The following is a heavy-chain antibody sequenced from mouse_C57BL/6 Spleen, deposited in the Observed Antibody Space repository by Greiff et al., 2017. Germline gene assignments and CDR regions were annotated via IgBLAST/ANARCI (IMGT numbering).Heavy chain of an antibody. D-gene: IGHD1-1*01. V-gene: IGHV1-54*01. Sequence: VQLQQSGAELVRPGTSVKVSCKASGYAFTNYLIEWVKQRPGQGLEWIGVINPGSGGTNYNEKFKGKATLTADKSSSTAYMQLSSLTSEDSAVYVCAVLLRSPSAYWGQGTLVTVSA. J-gene: IGHJ3*01. CDR3: AVLLRSPSAY. CDR2: INPGSGGT. CDR1: GYAFTNYL.